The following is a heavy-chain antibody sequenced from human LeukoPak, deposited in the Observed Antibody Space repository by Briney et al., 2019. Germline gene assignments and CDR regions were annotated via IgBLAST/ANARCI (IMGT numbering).Heavy chain of an antibody. CDR3: GRRGYYGWGSVC. Sequence: PSETLSLTCTVPGGSISGSNYYWGWIRQPPGKGLEWIGVVYYSGSTYYSSSFKSRVPLPVDTPKNNFSRKLSPWNAADPPRYYCGRRGYYGWGSVCWGQGTLVSVSS. V-gene: IGHV4-39*02. J-gene: IGHJ4*02. D-gene: IGHD3-10*01. CDR1: GGSISGSNYY. CDR2: VYYSGST.